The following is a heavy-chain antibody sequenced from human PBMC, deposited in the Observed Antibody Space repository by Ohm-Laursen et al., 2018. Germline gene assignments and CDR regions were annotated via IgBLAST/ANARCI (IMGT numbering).Heavy chain of an antibody. CDR2: IKQDGSEK. Sequence: SLRLSCAASGFTFSSYWMSWVRQAPGKGLEWGANIKQDGSEKYFVDSVRGRFTIYRDNAKNSLYLQMNSLRAEDTAVYYCVRDRRGGSIELRAGGQGALVTVSS. D-gene: IGHD6-6*01. J-gene: IGHJ4*02. V-gene: IGHV3-7*01. CDR1: GFTFSSYW. CDR3: VRDRRGGSIELRA.